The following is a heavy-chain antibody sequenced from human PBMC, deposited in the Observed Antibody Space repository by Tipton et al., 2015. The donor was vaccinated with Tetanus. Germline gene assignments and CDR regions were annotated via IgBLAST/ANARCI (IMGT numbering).Heavy chain of an antibody. J-gene: IGHJ2*01. Sequence: SLRLSCTASGFVFSSAFMSWVRQAPGKGPEWVGNIKRDGSDKYYMDSVKGRFTISRDNAKNSLFLEMDSLRAEDTAMYYCARVGSAWPYWYFDLWGRGTVVTVSS. CDR1: GFVFSSAF. D-gene: IGHD6-25*01. V-gene: IGHV3-7*01. CDR3: ARVGSAWPYWYFDL. CDR2: IKRDGSDK.